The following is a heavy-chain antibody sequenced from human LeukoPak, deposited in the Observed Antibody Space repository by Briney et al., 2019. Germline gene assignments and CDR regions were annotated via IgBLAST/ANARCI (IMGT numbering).Heavy chain of an antibody. D-gene: IGHD3-3*01. CDR3: AQGYWSGYSLYYYGMDV. CDR1: GYTFTSYG. Sequence: ASVKVSCKASGYTFTSYGISWVRQAPGQGLEWMGWISAYNGNTNYAQKFQGRVTITADESTSTAYMELSSLRSEDTAVYYCAQGYWSGYSLYYYGMDVWGQGTTVTVSS. J-gene: IGHJ6*02. V-gene: IGHV1-18*01. CDR2: ISAYNGNT.